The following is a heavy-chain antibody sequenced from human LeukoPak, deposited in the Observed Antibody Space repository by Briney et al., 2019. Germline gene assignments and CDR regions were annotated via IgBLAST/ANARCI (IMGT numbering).Heavy chain of an antibody. Sequence: GGSLGLSCAASGFTFSSYEMNWVRQAPGKGLEWVSYISSSGSTIYYADSVKGRFTISRDNAKNSLYLQMNSLRAEDTAVYYCARDNGDYSFDYWGQGTLVTVSS. V-gene: IGHV3-48*03. CDR1: GFTFSSYE. D-gene: IGHD4-17*01. J-gene: IGHJ4*02. CDR3: ARDNGDYSFDY. CDR2: ISSSGSTI.